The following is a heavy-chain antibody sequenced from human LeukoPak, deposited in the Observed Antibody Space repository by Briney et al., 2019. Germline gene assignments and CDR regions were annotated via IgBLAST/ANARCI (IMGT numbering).Heavy chain of an antibody. CDR2: INPNSGGT. D-gene: IGHD6-13*01. Sequence: ASVKVSCKASGYTFTGYYMPWVRQAPGQGLEWMGWINPNSGGTNYAQKFQGWVTMTRDTSISTAYMGLSRLRSDDTAVYYCARDRPIAAAGLANYYYYGMDVWGKGTTVTVSS. CDR3: ARDRPIAAAGLANYYYYGMDV. CDR1: GYTFTGYY. V-gene: IGHV1-2*04. J-gene: IGHJ6*04.